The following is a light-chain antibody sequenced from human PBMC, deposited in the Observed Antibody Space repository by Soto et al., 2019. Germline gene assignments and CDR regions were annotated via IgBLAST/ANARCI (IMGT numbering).Light chain of an antibody. CDR2: AAS. CDR3: QQYNSYPWT. CDR1: QRIDNY. J-gene: IGKJ1*01. Sequence: IQMTQSPSSLSASVGDRVTITCRASQRIDNYLNWYHQKPGKAPKLLIYAASNLQSGVPSRFSGSGSGTDFTLTISNLQPEDFATYYCQQYNSYPWTFGQGTKVEIK. V-gene: IGKV1-39*01.